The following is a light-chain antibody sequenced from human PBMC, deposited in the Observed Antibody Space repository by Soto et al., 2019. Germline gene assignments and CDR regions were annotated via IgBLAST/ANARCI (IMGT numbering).Light chain of an antibody. CDR3: QQYDNSVWT. CDR1: QSVSTSN. V-gene: IGKV3-20*01. Sequence: IVLTQSPGTLSSSPGERATLSCRASQSVSTSNLAWYQQRPGQAPRLLIYGASRRATGIPDRFSVSGSGTDFTLTISRLEPEDLAVYYCQQYDNSVWTFGQGTKVEIK. J-gene: IGKJ1*01. CDR2: GAS.